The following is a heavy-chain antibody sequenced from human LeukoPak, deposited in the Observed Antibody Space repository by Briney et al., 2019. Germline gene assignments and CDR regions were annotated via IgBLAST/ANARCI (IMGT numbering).Heavy chain of an antibody. CDR1: GGSISSYY. V-gene: IGHV4-59*01. Sequence: SETLSLTCTVSGGSISSYYWSWIRQPPGKGLEWIGYIYYSGSTNYNPSLKSRVTISADTSKNQFSLKLSSVTAADTAVYYCARSGYYDILTGLNWFDPWGQGTLVTVSS. D-gene: IGHD3-9*01. CDR3: ARSGYYDILTGLNWFDP. J-gene: IGHJ5*02. CDR2: IYYSGST.